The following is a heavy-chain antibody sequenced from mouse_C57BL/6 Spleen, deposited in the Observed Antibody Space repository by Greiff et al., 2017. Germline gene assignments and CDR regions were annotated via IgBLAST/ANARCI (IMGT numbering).Heavy chain of an antibody. V-gene: IGHV1-64*01. Sequence: QVQLQQPGAELVKPGASVKLSCKASGYTFTSYWMHWVKQRPGQGLEWLGMIHPNSGSTNYNEKFKSKATLTVDKSSSTAYMQLSSLTSEDSAVYYCARGRRREDAMDYWGQGTSVTVSS. CDR2: IHPNSGST. CDR1: GYTFTSYW. CDR3: ARGRRREDAMDY. J-gene: IGHJ4*01. D-gene: IGHD2-12*01.